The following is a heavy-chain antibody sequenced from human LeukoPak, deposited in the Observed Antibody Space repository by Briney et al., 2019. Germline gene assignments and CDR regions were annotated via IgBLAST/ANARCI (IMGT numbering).Heavy chain of an antibody. V-gene: IGHV3-9*01. CDR2: ISWNSGSI. CDR1: GFTFSSHG. Sequence: GGSLRLSCAASGFTFSSHGMNWVRQAPGKGLEWVSGISWNSGSIGYADSVKGRFTISRDNAKNSLYLQMNSLRAEDTALYYCAKVPGYSYGYAPYYFDYWGQGTLVTVSS. CDR3: AKVPGYSYGYAPYYFDY. J-gene: IGHJ4*02. D-gene: IGHD5-18*01.